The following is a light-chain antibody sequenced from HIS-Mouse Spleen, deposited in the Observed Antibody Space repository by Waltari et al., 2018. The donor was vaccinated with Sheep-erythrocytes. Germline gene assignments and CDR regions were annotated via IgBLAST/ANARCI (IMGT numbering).Light chain of an antibody. J-gene: IGLJ3*02. Sequence: QSALTQPASVSGSPGQSITISCTGTSSDVGSYNLVSWYQQHPSKAPKIMIYEGSKRPSGVSNRFSGSKSGNTASLTISGLQAEDEADYYCCSYAGSSTPWVFGGGTKLTVL. CDR1: SSDVGSYNL. CDR2: EGS. V-gene: IGLV2-23*01. CDR3: CSYAGSSTPWV.